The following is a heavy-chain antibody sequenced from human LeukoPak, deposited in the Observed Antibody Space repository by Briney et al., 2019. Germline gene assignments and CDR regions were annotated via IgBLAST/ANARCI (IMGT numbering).Heavy chain of an antibody. CDR3: ATVLRQWLVPRLFDY. CDR2: INPNSGGT. Sequence: ASVKVSCKASGYTFTGYYMHWVRQAPGQGLEWMGWINPNSGGTNYAQKFQGRVTMTEDTSTDTAYMELSSLRSEDTAVYYCATVLRQWLVPRLFDYWGQGTLVTVSS. J-gene: IGHJ4*02. CDR1: GYTFTGYY. V-gene: IGHV1-2*02. D-gene: IGHD6-19*01.